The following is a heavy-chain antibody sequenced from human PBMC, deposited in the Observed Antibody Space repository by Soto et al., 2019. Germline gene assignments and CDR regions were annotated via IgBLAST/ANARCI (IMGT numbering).Heavy chain of an antibody. CDR3: ARGGSYDSSGLSY. D-gene: IGHD3-22*01. J-gene: IGHJ4*02. Sequence: GGSLRLSCVASGFTFSSYWMSWVRQAPGKGLEWVANIKQDGSEKYYVDYVKGRFTISRDNAKNSLYLQMNSLRAEDTAVYYCARGGSYDSSGLSYWGQGTLVTVSS. CDR2: IKQDGSEK. V-gene: IGHV3-7*05. CDR1: GFTFSSYW.